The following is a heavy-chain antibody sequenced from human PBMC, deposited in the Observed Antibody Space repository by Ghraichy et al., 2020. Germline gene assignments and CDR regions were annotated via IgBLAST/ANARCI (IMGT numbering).Heavy chain of an antibody. J-gene: IGHJ6*02. D-gene: IGHD5-18*01. V-gene: IGHV1-69*05. CDR2: IIPIFGTA. Sequence: SVKVSCKASGGTFSSYAISWVRQAPGQGLEWMGGIIPIFGTANYAQKFQGRVTITTDESTSTAYMELSSLRSEDTAVYYCARAHPPEDTAMVDYYYYGMDVWGQGTTVTVSS. CDR3: ARAHPPEDTAMVDYYYYGMDV. CDR1: GGTFSSYA.